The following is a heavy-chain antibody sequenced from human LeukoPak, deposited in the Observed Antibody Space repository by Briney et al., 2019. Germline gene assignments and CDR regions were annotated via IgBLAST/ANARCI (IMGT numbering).Heavy chain of an antibody. V-gene: IGHV3-48*03. CDR3: ARGYSYGREDY. CDR1: GFTFSSYE. D-gene: IGHD5-18*01. CDR2: ISSSGSTI. J-gene: IGHJ4*02. Sequence: GGSLRLSCAASGFTFSSYEMNWVRQAPGKGLEWVSYISSSGSTIYYADSVKGRFTISRDNSKNTLYLQMNSLRAEDTAVYYCARGYSYGREDYWGQGTLVTVSS.